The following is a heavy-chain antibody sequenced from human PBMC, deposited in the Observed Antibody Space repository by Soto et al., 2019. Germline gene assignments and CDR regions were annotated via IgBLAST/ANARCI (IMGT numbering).Heavy chain of an antibody. CDR2: INWKSDI. V-gene: IGHV3-9*01. Sequence: GGSLRLSCAVSGFTFDDNAMHWVRQAPEKGLEWVSGINWKSDIGYADSLKGRFTISRDNAENSLYLQMNSLRAEDTALYYCAISQDRGGRTTFIYWGQGTQV. CDR3: AISQDRGGRTTFIY. J-gene: IGHJ4*02. D-gene: IGHD3-16*01. CDR1: GFTFDDNA.